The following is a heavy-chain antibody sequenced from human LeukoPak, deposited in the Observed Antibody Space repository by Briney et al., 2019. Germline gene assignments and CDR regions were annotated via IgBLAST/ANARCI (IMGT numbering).Heavy chain of an antibody. D-gene: IGHD5-24*01. CDR3: ARHVRWLQLTLYFDI. CDR1: GGSFSGYY. CDR2: IYYSGST. Sequence: SETLSLTCAVYGGSFSGYYWGWIRQPPGKGLEWIGSIYYSGSTSYNPSLNSRVTISVDTSKKQFSLKLSSVTAADTAVYYCARHVRWLQLTLYFDIWGRGTLVTVSS. J-gene: IGHJ2*01. V-gene: IGHV4-39*01.